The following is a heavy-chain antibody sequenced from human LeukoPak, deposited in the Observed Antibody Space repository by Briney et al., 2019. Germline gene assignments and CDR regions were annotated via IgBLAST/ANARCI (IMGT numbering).Heavy chain of an antibody. CDR3: ASGSPDYGDYAFDY. V-gene: IGHV3-53*04. J-gene: IGHJ4*02. Sequence: PGGSLRLSCAASGFTVSSNYMSWVRQAPGKGLEWVAVIYIGGSTYYADSVKGRFTISRHNSKNTLYLQMNSLRAEDTAVYYCASGSPDYGDYAFDYWGQGTLVSVSS. D-gene: IGHD4-17*01. CDR2: IYIGGST. CDR1: GFTVSSNY.